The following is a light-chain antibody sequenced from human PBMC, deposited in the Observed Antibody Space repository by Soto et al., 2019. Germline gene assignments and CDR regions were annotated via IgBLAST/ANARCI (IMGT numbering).Light chain of an antibody. J-gene: IGKJ3*01. Sequence: EIVLTQSPGTLSLSPGERATLSCRASQSVTNNQFAWFRQKPGQAPRLLIYDASNRATGIPARFSGGGSVTEFSLTISSLQSDDLAVYYCHQYNTWPPHFTFGPGTKVDIK. V-gene: IGKV3D-15*01. CDR3: HQYNTWPPHFT. CDR2: DAS. CDR1: QSVTNN.